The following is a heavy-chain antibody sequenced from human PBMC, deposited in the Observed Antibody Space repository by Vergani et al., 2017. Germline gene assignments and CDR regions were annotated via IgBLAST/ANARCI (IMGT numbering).Heavy chain of an antibody. CDR1: GFTFTSSA. Sequence: QMQLVQSGPEVKKPGTSVKVSCKASGFTFTSSAMQWVRQARGQRLEWIGWIVVGSGNTNYAQKFQERVTITRDMSTSTAYMELSSLRSDDTAVYYCARGWCSSTSCYDYFDYWGQGTLVTVSS. V-gene: IGHV1-58*02. CDR3: ARGWCSSTSCYDYFDY. D-gene: IGHD2-2*01. J-gene: IGHJ4*02. CDR2: IVVGSGNT.